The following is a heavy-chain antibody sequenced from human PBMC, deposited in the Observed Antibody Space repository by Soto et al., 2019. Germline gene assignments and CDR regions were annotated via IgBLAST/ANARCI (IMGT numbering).Heavy chain of an antibody. Sequence: EVQLVESGGGLVQPGRSLRLSCAASGFTFDDYAMHWVRQAPGKGLEWVSGISWNSGSIGYADSVKGRFTISRDNAKNSLYLQMNSLRAEDTALYYCAKGSVGYSSGHIDYWGQGTLVTVSS. CDR2: ISWNSGSI. D-gene: IGHD6-19*01. CDR1: GFTFDDYA. V-gene: IGHV3-9*01. CDR3: AKGSVGYSSGHIDY. J-gene: IGHJ4*02.